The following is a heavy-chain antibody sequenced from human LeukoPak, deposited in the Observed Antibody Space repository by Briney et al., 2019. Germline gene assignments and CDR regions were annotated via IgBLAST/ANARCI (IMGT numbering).Heavy chain of an antibody. V-gene: IGHV4-34*01. CDR2: INHSGST. CDR3: ARGDGYNWGSFDP. Sequence: SETLSLTCAVYGGSFSGYYWSWIRQPPGKGLEWIGEINHSGSTNYNPSLKSRVTISVDTSKNQFSLKLSFVTAADTAVYYCARGDGYNWGSFDPWGQGTLVTVSS. CDR1: GGSFSGYY. J-gene: IGHJ5*02. D-gene: IGHD5-24*01.